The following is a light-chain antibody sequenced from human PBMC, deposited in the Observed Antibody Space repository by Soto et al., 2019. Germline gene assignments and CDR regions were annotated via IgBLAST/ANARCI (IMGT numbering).Light chain of an antibody. Sequence: DIQMTQSPSTLSASVGDRVTITCRASQSISSWLAWYQSKPGKAPKLLIYDASTLKSGVPSRLSGSGSGTEFTLTISSLQPDDFATYYCQQYNANFGQGTKVEIK. CDR1: QSISSW. CDR2: DAS. J-gene: IGKJ1*01. CDR3: QQYNAN. V-gene: IGKV1-5*01.